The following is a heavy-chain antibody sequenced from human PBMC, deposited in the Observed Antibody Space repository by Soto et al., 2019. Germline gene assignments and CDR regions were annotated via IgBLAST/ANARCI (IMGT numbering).Heavy chain of an antibody. V-gene: IGHV4-4*02. CDR2: IYHSGST. CDR1: GGSISSSNW. D-gene: IGHD6-19*01. Sequence: SSETLSLTCAVSGGSISSSNWWSWVRQPPGKGLEWIGEIYHSGSTNYNPPLKSRVTISVDKSKNQFSLKLSSVTAADTAVYYCARVSSGWYAMYYYYGMDVWGQGTTVTVSS. J-gene: IGHJ6*02. CDR3: ARVSSGWYAMYYYYGMDV.